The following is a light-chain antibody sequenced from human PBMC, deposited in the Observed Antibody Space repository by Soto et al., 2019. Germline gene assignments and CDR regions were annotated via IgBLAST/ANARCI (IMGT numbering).Light chain of an antibody. J-gene: IGLJ3*02. V-gene: IGLV2-11*01. CDR3: CPYAGSYTWV. Sequence: QSALTQPRSVSGSPGQSVTISCTGTSSDVGGYNFVPWYQQHPGKAPKLMIYDVSKRPSGVPDRFSGSKSGNTASLTISGLQAEDEADYYCCPYAGSYTWVFGGGTKLTVL. CDR2: DVS. CDR1: SSDVGGYNF.